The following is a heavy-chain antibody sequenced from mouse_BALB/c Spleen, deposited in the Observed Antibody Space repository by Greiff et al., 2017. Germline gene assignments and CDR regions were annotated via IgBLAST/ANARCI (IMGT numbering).Heavy chain of an antibody. CDR2: IDPSNSET. CDR1: GYTFTSYW. Sequence: VKLQESGPELVRPGASVKMSCKASGYTFTSYWMHWVKQRPGQGLEWIGMIDPSNSETRLNQKFKDKATLNVDKSSNTAYMQLSSLTSEDSAVYYCADYDYDRGAWFAYWGQGTLVTVSA. D-gene: IGHD2-4*01. J-gene: IGHJ3*01. V-gene: IGHV1-74*01. CDR3: ADYDYDRGAWFAY.